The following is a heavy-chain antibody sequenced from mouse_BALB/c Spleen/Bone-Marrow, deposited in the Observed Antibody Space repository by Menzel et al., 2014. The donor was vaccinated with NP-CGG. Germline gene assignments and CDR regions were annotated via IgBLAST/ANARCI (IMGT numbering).Heavy chain of an antibody. CDR3: ARPRGNYAMDY. CDR1: GFGFCRYW. CDR2: NNPDSSTI. Sequence: DVQLQGSGGGLVQPGGSPKLSCAAPGFGFCRYWMRWGRQGPRERLERVGENNPDSSTINYTPSLKDKFIISRDNAKNTLYLQMSKVRSEDTALYYCARPRGNYAMDYWGQGTSVTVSS. V-gene: IGHV4-1*02. J-gene: IGHJ4*01.